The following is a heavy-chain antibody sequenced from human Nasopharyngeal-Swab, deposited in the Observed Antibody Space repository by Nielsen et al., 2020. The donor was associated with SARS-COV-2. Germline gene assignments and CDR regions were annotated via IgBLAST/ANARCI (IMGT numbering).Heavy chain of an antibody. CDR3: AREKAVAGIGGYHYYGMDV. J-gene: IGHJ6*02. D-gene: IGHD6-19*01. CDR1: GFTVSSNY. CDR2: IYSGGST. Sequence: GGSLTLSCAASGFTVSSNYMSWVRQAPGRGLEWVAVIYSGGSTYYIDSVKGRFTVSRDNSRTTLYLQMNSLRPEDTAVYYCAREKAVAGIGGYHYYGMDVWGQGTTVTVSS. V-gene: IGHV3-53*05.